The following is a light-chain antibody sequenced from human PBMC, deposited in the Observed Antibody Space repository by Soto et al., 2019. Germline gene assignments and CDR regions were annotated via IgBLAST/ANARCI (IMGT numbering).Light chain of an antibody. CDR1: QGISSY. CDR3: QQYYSYPYT. Sequence: AIRMTQSPSSFSASTGVRVTITCRARQGISSYLAWYQQKPGKAPKLLIYAASTLQSGVPSRFSGSGSGTDFTLTISCLQSEDFATYYCQQYYSYPYTFGQGTKLEIK. CDR2: AAS. J-gene: IGKJ2*01. V-gene: IGKV1-8*01.